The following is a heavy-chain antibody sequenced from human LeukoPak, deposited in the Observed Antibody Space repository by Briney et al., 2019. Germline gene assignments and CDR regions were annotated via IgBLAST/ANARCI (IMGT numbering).Heavy chain of an antibody. CDR1: GFTFSSCG. J-gene: IGHJ4*02. CDR2: ISYGGSNK. D-gene: IGHD3-22*01. CDR3: AKADNTNYYDSTGLDY. Sequence: GRSLRLSCAASGFTFSSCGMHWVRQAPGKGLEWVAVISYGGSNKYYADSVKGRFTISRDNSKNTLYLQMNSLRAEDTAVYYCAKADNTNYYDSTGLDYWGQGTLVTVSS. V-gene: IGHV3-30*18.